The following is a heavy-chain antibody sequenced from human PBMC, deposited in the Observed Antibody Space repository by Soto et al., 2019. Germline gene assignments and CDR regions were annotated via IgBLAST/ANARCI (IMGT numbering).Heavy chain of an antibody. CDR2: IYTSGST. D-gene: IGHD2-15*01. V-gene: IGHV4-4*07. CDR3: ARESWGYCSGGSCYVDY. CDR1: GGSISSYY. J-gene: IGHJ4*02. Sequence: SETLSLTCTVSGGSISSYYWSWIRQPAGKGLEWIGRIYTSGSTNYNPSLKSRVTMSVDTSKNQFSLKLSSVTAADTAVYYCARESWGYCSGGSCYVDYWGQGTLVTVSS.